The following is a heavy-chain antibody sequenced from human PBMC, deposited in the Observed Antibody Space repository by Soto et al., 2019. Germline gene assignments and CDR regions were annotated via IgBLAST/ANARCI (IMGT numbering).Heavy chain of an antibody. V-gene: IGHV3-30*18. Sequence: GGSLRLSCAASGFTFSSYGMHWVRQAPGKGLEWVAVISYDGSNKYYADSVKGRFTISRDNSKNTLYLQMNSLRAEDTAVYYCAKDSGRNYGDYEEFGYFDYWGQGTLVTVSS. CDR2: ISYDGSNK. CDR3: AKDSGRNYGDYEEFGYFDY. J-gene: IGHJ4*02. D-gene: IGHD4-17*01. CDR1: GFTFSSYG.